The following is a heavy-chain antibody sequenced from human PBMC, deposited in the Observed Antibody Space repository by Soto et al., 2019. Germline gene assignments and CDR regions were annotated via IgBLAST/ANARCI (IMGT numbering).Heavy chain of an antibody. CDR2: IYWDDDK. CDR1: GFSLTTSGVG. D-gene: IGHD3-3*01. V-gene: IGHV2-5*02. CDR3: AHRVLRTVFGLVTTTAIYFDI. Sequence: QITLNESGPTQVKPRQTLTLTCTFSGFSLTTSGVGVGWIRQSPGKAPEWLALIYWDDDKRYSPSLKSRLTITKDTSKNCVVQAISDLDPGDTATYYCAHRVLRTVFGLVTTTAIYFDIWGQGPPVAVSS. J-gene: IGHJ4*02.